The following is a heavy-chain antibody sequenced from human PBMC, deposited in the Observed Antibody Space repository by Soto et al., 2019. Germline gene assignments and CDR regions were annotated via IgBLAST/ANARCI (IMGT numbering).Heavy chain of an antibody. Sequence: QVQLVDSGGGVFQHGRSLRLSCAASGFTFNSFTMHWVSQAPGNGLEWVAVISHDGSHKYSADSVKGLFTISRDDSKNTLYLQMSSLRVDDTSIYYCATWEVRYLQDWGQGTLVTFSS. CDR2: ISHDGSHK. J-gene: IGHJ1*01. CDR3: ATWEVRYLQD. CDR1: GFTFNSFT. V-gene: IGHV3-30-3*01. D-gene: IGHD1-26*01.